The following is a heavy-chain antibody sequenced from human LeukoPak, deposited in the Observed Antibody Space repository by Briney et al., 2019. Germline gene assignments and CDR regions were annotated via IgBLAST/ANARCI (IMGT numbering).Heavy chain of an antibody. CDR3: ARDRYCSSTSCYGGNWFDP. CDR1: GGTFSSYA. J-gene: IGHJ5*02. V-gene: IGHV1-69*13. CDR2: IIPIFGTA. Sequence: SVKVSCKASGGTFSSYAISWVRQAPGQGLEWMGGIIPIFGTANYAQKFQGRVTITADESTSTAYMELSSLRSEDTAVYYCARDRYCSSTSCYGGNWFDPWGQGTPVTVSS. D-gene: IGHD2-2*01.